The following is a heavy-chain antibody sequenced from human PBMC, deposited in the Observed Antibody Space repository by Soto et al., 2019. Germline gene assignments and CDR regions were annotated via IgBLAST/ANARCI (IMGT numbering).Heavy chain of an antibody. CDR1: GVTFNNSA. D-gene: IGHD3-22*01. CDR2: FLPLCGTT. Sequence: QEQLVQSGAEVKKPGSSGKVSCKASGVTFNNSAFTWVRQAPGQGLEWMGGFLPLCGTTNHAPKFQARLSITAGESTSTDYMQLSGLRSEDTAIYYCARDHWDYDSSAYELQFWGQGTLVTVSS. CDR3: ARDHWDYDSSAYELQF. V-gene: IGHV1-69*01. J-gene: IGHJ4*02.